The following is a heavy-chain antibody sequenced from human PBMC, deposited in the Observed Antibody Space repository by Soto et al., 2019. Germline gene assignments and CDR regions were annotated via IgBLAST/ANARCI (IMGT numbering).Heavy chain of an antibody. J-gene: IGHJ5*02. CDR1: VGTVSIYA. CDR2: IIPIFGTA. D-gene: IGHD3-10*01. V-gene: IGHV1-69*01. CDR3: ASEANNMVRGVKGQHWFET. Sequence: SVXVSFKSSVGTVSIYASIFFRQAPGQGLEWMGWIIPIFGTANYAQKFQGRVTITADESTSTAYMELSSLRSEDTAVYYCASEANNMVRGVKGQHWFETWGQGTLVTV.